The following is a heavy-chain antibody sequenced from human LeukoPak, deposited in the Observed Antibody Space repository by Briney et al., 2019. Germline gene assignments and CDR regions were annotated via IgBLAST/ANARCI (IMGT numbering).Heavy chain of an antibody. D-gene: IGHD2-2*01. J-gene: IGHJ4*02. V-gene: IGHV3-23*01. CDR2: ISGSGGST. Sequence: GGSLRLSCAASGFTFSSYAMSWVRQAPGKGLEWVSAISGSGGSTYYADSVKGRFTISRDNSKNTLYLQMNSLRAEDTAVYYCAKDTPNNVVVPAATFDYWAREPWSPSPQ. CDR3: AKDTPNNVVVPAATFDY. CDR1: GFTFSSYA.